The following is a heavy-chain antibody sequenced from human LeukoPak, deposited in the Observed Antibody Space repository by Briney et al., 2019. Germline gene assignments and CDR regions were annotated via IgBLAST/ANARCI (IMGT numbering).Heavy chain of an antibody. J-gene: IGHJ4*02. V-gene: IGHV4-59*01. CDR2: IYYSGST. CDR3: ARWAYSSGCKFDY. Sequence: SETLSLTCTVSGGSISSYYWSWIRQPPGKGLEWIGYIYYSGSTNYNPSLKSRVTISVDTSKNQFSLKLSSVTAADTAVYYCARWAYSSGCKFDYWGQGTLVTVSS. D-gene: IGHD6-19*01. CDR1: GGSISSYY.